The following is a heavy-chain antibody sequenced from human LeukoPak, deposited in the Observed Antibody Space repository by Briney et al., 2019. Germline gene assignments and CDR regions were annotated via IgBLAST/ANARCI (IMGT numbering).Heavy chain of an antibody. CDR2: IYPGEGIYATANT. J-gene: IGHJ4*02. CDR3: ARRSRGITIFGVAQYFDS. D-gene: IGHD3-3*01. V-gene: IGHV4-4*07. Sequence: SETLSLTCTVSGVSISSYYWSWIRQTAGNGLEWIGRIYPGEGIYATANTYYNPSLKSRVTISVDTSKNQFSLKLSSVTAADTAVYYCARRSRGITIFGVAQYFDSWGQGTLVTVSS. CDR1: GVSISSYY.